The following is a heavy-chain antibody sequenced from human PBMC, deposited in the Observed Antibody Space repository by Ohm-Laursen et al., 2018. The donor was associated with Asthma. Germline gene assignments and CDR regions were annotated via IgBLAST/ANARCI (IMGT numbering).Heavy chain of an antibody. CDR3: ARDVMEWYLPAFDF. V-gene: IGHV3-30*03. CDR1: GFTFGSYG. CDR2: GGSYYDGGLK. D-gene: IGHD3-3*01. J-gene: IGHJ4*02. Sequence: SLRLSCAASGFTFGSYGMHWVRQAPGKGLEWVAVGGSYYDGGLKYYADSVNGRFTVSRDDSKNTLYLQMNSLRPDDTAVYYCARDVMEWYLPAFDFWGQGTLVTVSS.